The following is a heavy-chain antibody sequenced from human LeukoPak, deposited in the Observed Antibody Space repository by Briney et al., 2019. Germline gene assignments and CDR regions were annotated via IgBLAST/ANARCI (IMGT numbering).Heavy chain of an antibody. V-gene: IGHV3-53*01. Sequence: GGSLRLSCAASGFTVSNNYMSWVRQAPGKGLEWVSVIYSGGSTYYADSVKGRFTISRDNSKNTLYLQMNSLRAEDTAVYYCARGTSSIAARGELDYWGQGTLVTVSS. J-gene: IGHJ4*02. CDR2: IYSGGST. D-gene: IGHD6-6*01. CDR3: ARGTSSIAARGELDY. CDR1: GFTVSNNY.